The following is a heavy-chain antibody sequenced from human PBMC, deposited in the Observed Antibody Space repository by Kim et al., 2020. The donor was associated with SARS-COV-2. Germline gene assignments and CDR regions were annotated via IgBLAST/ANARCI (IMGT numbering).Heavy chain of an antibody. D-gene: IGHD6-13*01. CDR3: ARSAGGGYYYGMDV. V-gene: IGHV3-30*07. Sequence: ADSVKGRLPISRDNSKNTLYLQMNSLRAEDTAVYYCARSAGGGYYYGMDVWGQGTTVTVSS. J-gene: IGHJ6*02.